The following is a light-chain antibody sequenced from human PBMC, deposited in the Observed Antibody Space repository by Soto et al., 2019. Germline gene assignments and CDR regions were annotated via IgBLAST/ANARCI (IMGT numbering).Light chain of an antibody. Sequence: EIVLTQSPGTLSLPPGERATLSCRASQTVTSNYLAWYQRKPGQAPRLLIYGASSRATDSPDRFNGSGSGTDFTLTITRLEPEDFAVYFCQQYAGSPSTFGQGTKVEIK. CDR1: QTVTSNY. CDR2: GAS. J-gene: IGKJ1*01. CDR3: QQYAGSPST. V-gene: IGKV3-20*01.